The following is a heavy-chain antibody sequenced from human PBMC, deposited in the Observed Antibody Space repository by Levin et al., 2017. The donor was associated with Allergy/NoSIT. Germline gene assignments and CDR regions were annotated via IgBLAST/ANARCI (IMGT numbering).Heavy chain of an antibody. CDR3: ARGVFDY. Sequence: GESLKISCAASGFNFSDFGMNWVRRAPGKGLEWVSLISGTTSHIFYADSVKGRFTISRDNAKKSVYLQITGLRADDSAVYYCARGVFDYWGQGALVTVSS. CDR2: ISGTTSHI. CDR1: GFNFSDFG. J-gene: IGHJ4*02. V-gene: IGHV3-21*01.